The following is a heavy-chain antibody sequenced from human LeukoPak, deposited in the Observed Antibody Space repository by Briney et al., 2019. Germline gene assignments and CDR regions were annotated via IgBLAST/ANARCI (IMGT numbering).Heavy chain of an antibody. Sequence: PSETLSLTCTVSGGSFSNYYWSWIRQPPGKGLGRVGYIYYSGSTNYNPPLKSRVTISVDTSKNQFSLNLSSVTAADTAVYYCARHPTALVSYGFDPWGQGTLVTVSS. V-gene: IGHV4-59*08. CDR1: GGSFSNYY. CDR2: IYYSGST. J-gene: IGHJ5*02. D-gene: IGHD5-18*01. CDR3: ARHPTALVSYGFDP.